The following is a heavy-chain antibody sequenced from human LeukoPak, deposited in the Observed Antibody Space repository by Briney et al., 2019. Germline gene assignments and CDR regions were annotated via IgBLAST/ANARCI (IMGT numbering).Heavy chain of an antibody. CDR2: IYYSGST. Sequence: SETLSLTCTVSGGSISSGGYYWSWIRQPPGKGLEWIGYIYYSGSTYYNPSLKSRVTISVDTSKNQFSLKLSPVTAADTAVYYCASGPRDDILTGTPFDYWGQGTPVTVSS. CDR3: ASGPRDDILTGTPFDY. J-gene: IGHJ4*02. CDR1: GGSISSGGYY. V-gene: IGHV4-30-4*08. D-gene: IGHD3-9*01.